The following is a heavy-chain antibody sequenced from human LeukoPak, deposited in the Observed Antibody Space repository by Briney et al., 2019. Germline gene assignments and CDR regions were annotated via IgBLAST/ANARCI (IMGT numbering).Heavy chain of an antibody. CDR3: ARRFAGSQGEGSDY. V-gene: IGHV4-39*07. D-gene: IGHD1-26*01. Sequence: SETLSLTCTVSGGSISSSSYYWGWIRQPPGKGLEWIGSIYYSGSTYYNPSLKSRVTISVDTSKNQFSLKLSSVTAADTAVYYCARRFAGSQGEGSDYWGQGTLVTVSS. J-gene: IGHJ4*02. CDR2: IYYSGST. CDR1: GGSISSSSYY.